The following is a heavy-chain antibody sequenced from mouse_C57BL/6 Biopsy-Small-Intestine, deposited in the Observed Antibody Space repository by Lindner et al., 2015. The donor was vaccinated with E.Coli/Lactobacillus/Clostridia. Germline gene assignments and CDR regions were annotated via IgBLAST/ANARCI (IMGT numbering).Heavy chain of an antibody. CDR3: ARRETGTGNY. CDR2: INPGSGGT. D-gene: IGHD4-1*01. V-gene: IGHV1-54*01. Sequence: VQLQESGAELVRPGTSVKVSCKASGYAFTNYLIEWVKQRPGQGLEWIGVINPGSGGTNYNEKFKGKATLTADKSSSTAYMQLSSLTSEDSAVYFCARRETGTGNYWGQGTTLTVSS. CDR1: GYAFTNYL. J-gene: IGHJ2*01.